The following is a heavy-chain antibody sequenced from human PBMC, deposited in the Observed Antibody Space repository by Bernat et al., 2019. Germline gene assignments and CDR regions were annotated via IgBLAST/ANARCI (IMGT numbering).Heavy chain of an antibody. CDR2: ISYDGRNK. J-gene: IGHJ4*02. CDR3: ARVMGIAGREYQLLEPFDY. V-gene: IGHV3-30*01. CDR1: GFIFSSYA. Sequence: QVQLVESGGGLVQPGRSLRLSCAASGFIFSSYAMHWVRQAPGKGLEWVAVISYDGRNKYYADSVKGRFTISRDNSKNTLYLQMNSLRAEDTAVYYCARVMGIAGREYQLLEPFDYWGQGTLVTVSS. D-gene: IGHD2-2*01.